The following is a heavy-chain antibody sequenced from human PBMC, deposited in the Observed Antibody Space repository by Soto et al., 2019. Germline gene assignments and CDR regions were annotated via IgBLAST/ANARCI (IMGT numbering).Heavy chain of an antibody. CDR2: VSPENRNA. J-gene: IGHJ4*02. V-gene: IGHV1-8*01. D-gene: IGHD4-17*01. CDR3: EVTTGY. Sequence: ASVKVSWKTSGYTFTEYDINWVRQAPGQGLEYMGWVSPENRNAGYAPQFRGRVSMTADTSINTVYLELTTLTYEDTAVYYCEVTTGYWGQRTLDTVSS. CDR1: GYTFTEYD.